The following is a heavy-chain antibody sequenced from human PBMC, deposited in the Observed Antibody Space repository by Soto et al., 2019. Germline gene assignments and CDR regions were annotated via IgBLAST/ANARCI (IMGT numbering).Heavy chain of an antibody. CDR2: ISAYTGNT. CDR3: ASDDGSGSSYAWRGYHYGMDV. Sequence: QVQLVQSGAEVRKPGASVKVSCKASGYTFTSYGLSWVRQAPGQGLEWMGWISAYTGNTNYAQKLQGRVTVTTDTSPSTANMELRSLRSDDTAVYYCASDDGSGSSYAWRGYHYGMDVWGQGTTVTVSS. CDR1: GYTFTSYG. V-gene: IGHV1-18*01. D-gene: IGHD3-10*01. J-gene: IGHJ6*02.